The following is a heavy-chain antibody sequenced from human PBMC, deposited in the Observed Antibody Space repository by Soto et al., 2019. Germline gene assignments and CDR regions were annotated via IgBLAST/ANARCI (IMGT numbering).Heavy chain of an antibody. V-gene: IGHV2-5*02. D-gene: IGHD3-3*01. J-gene: IGHJ4*02. CDR2: IYWDDDK. CDR1: GFSLTTSGVG. CDR3: AHRILRTVFGLVTTTAIYFDF. Sequence: QITLNESGPTVVKPAETLNLTCTFSGFSLTTSGVGAGWIRQSPGKAPEWLALIYWDDDKRYSASLKSRLTITKDTSKNQVVLTMASVDPADTATYYCAHRILRTVFGLVTTTAIYFDFWGQGTPVVVSS.